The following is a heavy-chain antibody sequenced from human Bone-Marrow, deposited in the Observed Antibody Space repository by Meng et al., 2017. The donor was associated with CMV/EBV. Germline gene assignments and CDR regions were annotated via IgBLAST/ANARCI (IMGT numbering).Heavy chain of an antibody. CDR1: SYC. CDR2: IYTSGST. D-gene: IGHD2-2*02. J-gene: IGHJ5*02. V-gene: IGHV4-4*07. Sequence: SYCWSWIRQPAGKGLEWIGRIYTSGSTNYNPSLKSRVTMSVDTSKNQFSLKLSSVTAADTAVYYCAREVVVVPAAIAVRPYNWFDPWGQGTLVTVSS. CDR3: AREVVVVPAAIAVRPYNWFDP.